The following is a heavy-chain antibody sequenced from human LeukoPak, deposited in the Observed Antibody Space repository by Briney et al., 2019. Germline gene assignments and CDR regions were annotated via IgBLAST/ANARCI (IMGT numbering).Heavy chain of an antibody. CDR1: GYTCTSYD. CDR3: ARGPGIAAAGTGDY. D-gene: IGHD6-13*01. Sequence: ASVKVSCKASGYTCTSYDINWMRQAPGQGLEWMGWMNPNSGNTGYAQKFQGRVNMTRNTSISTAYTELSSLRSEDTAVYYCARGPGIAAAGTGDYWGQGTLVTVSS. CDR2: MNPNSGNT. J-gene: IGHJ4*02. V-gene: IGHV1-8*01.